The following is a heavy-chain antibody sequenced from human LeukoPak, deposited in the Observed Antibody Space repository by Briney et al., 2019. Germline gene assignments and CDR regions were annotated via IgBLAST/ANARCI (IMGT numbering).Heavy chain of an antibody. CDR2: ISGSGGRT. CDR1: GFTFSSYA. D-gene: IGHD2-15*01. Sequence: PGGSLRLSCAASGFTFSSYAMSWVRQAPGKGLEWVSAISGSGGRTYYADSVKGRFTISRDNSKNTLYLQMNSLRAEDTAVYYCAKELGYCSGGSCYSPGYYFDYWGQGTLVTVSS. J-gene: IGHJ4*02. CDR3: AKELGYCSGGSCYSPGYYFDY. V-gene: IGHV3-23*01.